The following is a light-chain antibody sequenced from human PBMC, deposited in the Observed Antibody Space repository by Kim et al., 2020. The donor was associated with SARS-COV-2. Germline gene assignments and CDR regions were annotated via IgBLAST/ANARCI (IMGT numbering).Light chain of an antibody. CDR1: SSNIGSNP. V-gene: IGLV1-44*01. Sequence: GQRVTVSCSGSSSNIGSNPVNWYQHVPGTAPKLLIYSDNQRPSGVPDRVSASKSGTSASLAIGGLQSEDEADYYCAAWDYSLNGWVFGGGTQVTVL. J-gene: IGLJ3*02. CDR2: SDN. CDR3: AAWDYSLNGWV.